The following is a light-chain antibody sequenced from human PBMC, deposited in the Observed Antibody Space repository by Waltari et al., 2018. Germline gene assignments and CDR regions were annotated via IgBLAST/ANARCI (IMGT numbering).Light chain of an antibody. Sequence: DIVMTQSPDSLAVSLGERATINCKSSQSVLHSFNNNHYLAWYQQKPGQPPKLLIYWASTRESGVPDRFSGSGSGTDFTLTISSLQAEDVAVYYCQQYYSSPPTFGGGTKVEIK. J-gene: IGKJ4*01. V-gene: IGKV4-1*01. CDR1: QSVLHSFNNNHY. CDR2: WAS. CDR3: QQYYSSPPT.